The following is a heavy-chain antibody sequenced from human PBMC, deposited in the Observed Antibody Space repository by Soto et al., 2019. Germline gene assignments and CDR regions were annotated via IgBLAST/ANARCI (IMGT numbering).Heavy chain of an antibody. D-gene: IGHD2-2*01. CDR3: ASRVGYCSSTSCYHYYFGMDV. CDR2: TRNKANSYTT. Sequence: SLGLSCAASGFTFSDHYMDWVRQAPGKGLEWVGRTRNKANSYTTEYAASVKGRFTISRDDSKNSLYLQMNSLKTEDTAVYYCASRVGYCSSTSCYHYYFGMDVWGQGTPVTVSS. CDR1: GFTFSDHY. J-gene: IGHJ6*02. V-gene: IGHV3-72*01.